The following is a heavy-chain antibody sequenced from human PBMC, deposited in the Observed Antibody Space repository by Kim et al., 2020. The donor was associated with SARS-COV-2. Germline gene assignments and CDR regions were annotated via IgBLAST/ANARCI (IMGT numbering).Heavy chain of an antibody. CDR2: ISGSGGST. CDR1: GFTFSSYA. Sequence: GGSLRLSCAASGFTFSSYAMSWVRQAPGKGLEWVSAISGSGGSTYYADSVKGRFTISRDNSKNTLYLQMNSLRAEDTAVYYCAKNSIWIAARRMTPTLYNWFDPWGQGTLVTVSS. CDR3: AKNSIWIAARRMTPTLYNWFDP. V-gene: IGHV3-23*01. J-gene: IGHJ5*02. D-gene: IGHD6-6*01.